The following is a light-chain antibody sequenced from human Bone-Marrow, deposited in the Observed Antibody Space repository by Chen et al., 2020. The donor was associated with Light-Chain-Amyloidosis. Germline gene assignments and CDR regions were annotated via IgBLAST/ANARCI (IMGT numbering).Light chain of an antibody. V-gene: IGKV3-15*01. CDR1: QSVSSK. CDR2: GAS. Sequence: EILMTQSPATLSVSPGERATLSCRASQSVSSKLAWYQQKPGQAPRLLIYGASTRATGIPARFSGSGSGTEFTLTISSLQSEDFAVYYCQQYNNWPLYTFGQGTRLEIK. CDR3: QQYNNWPLYT. J-gene: IGKJ2*01.